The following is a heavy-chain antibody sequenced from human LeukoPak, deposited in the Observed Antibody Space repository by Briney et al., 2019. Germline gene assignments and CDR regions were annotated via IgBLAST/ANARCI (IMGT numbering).Heavy chain of an antibody. Sequence: PGGSLRLSCEVSGFTVSNNYLNWVRHAPGKGLEWVSVTHSDGTTYYADSVKGRFTISRDNSKNTLYLQMNSLRDEDTAVYYCARPSSLDGSGRYYIDYWGQGTLVTVSS. J-gene: IGHJ4*02. CDR3: ARPSSLDGSGRYYIDY. D-gene: IGHD3-10*01. CDR1: GFTVSNNY. CDR2: THSDGTT. V-gene: IGHV3-66*01.